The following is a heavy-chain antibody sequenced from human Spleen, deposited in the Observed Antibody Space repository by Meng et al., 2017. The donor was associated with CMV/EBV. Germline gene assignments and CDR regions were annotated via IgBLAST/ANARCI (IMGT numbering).Heavy chain of an antibody. CDR1: GGTFSSYA. J-gene: IGHJ4*02. D-gene: IGHD4-17*01. CDR3: ARNRADGDYNSH. V-gene: IGHV1-69*10. CDR2: IIPILGIA. Sequence: SVKVSCKASGGTFSSYAISWVRQAPGQGLEWMGGIIPILGIANYAQKFQGRVTITADKSTSTAYMELSSLRSEDTAVYYCARNRADGDYNSHWGQGTLVTVSS.